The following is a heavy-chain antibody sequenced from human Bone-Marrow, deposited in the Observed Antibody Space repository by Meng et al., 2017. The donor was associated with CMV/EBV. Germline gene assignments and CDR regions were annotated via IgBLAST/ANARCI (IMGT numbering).Heavy chain of an antibody. CDR2: INPSGGST. J-gene: IGHJ6*02. CDR1: AYTFTSYY. Sequence: ASVKVSCKASAYTFTSYYMHWVRQAPGQGLEWMGIINPSGGSTSYAQKFQGRVTMTRDTSTSTVYMELSSLRSEDTAVYYCARDRCSSTSCLMGYYYGMDVWGQGTTVTVSS. V-gene: IGHV1-46*01. D-gene: IGHD2-2*01. CDR3: ARDRCSSTSCLMGYYYGMDV.